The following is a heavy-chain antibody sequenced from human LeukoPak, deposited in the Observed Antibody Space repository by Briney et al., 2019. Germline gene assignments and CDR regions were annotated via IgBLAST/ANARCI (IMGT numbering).Heavy chain of an antibody. Sequence: ASVKVSCKASGYTFTGYYMHWVRQAPGRGLEWMGRINPNSGGTNYAQKFQGRVTMTRDTSISTAYMELSRLRSDDTAVYYCARVPEYPLGAFDIWGQGTMVTVSS. D-gene: IGHD2/OR15-2a*01. CDR1: GYTFTGYY. V-gene: IGHV1-2*06. J-gene: IGHJ3*02. CDR3: ARVPEYPLGAFDI. CDR2: INPNSGGT.